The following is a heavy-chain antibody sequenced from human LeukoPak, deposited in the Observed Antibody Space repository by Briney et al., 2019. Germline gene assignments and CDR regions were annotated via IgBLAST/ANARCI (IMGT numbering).Heavy chain of an antibody. CDR2: MNPNSGNT. CDR1: GYTFTGYY. J-gene: IGHJ4*02. CDR3: ARGLRRPKHTPFY. V-gene: IGHV1-8*02. Sequence: ASVKVSCKASGYTFTGYYMHWVRQATGQGLEWMGWMNPNSGNTGYTQKFQGRVTMTRNTSISTAYMELSSLRSEDTAVYYCARGLRRPKHTPFYWGQGTLVTVSS.